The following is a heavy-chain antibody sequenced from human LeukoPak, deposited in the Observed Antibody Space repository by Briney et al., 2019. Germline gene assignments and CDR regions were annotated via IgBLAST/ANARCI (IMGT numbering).Heavy chain of an antibody. CDR2: INHSGST. J-gene: IGHJ3*02. CDR1: GGSFSGYY. Sequence: SETLPLTCAVYGGSFSGYYWSWIRQPPGKGLEWIGEINHSGSTNYNPSLKSRVTISVDTSKNQFSLKLSSVTAADTAVYYCARVLRYFETHDAFDIWGQGTMVTVSS. D-gene: IGHD3-9*01. CDR3: ARVLRYFETHDAFDI. V-gene: IGHV4-34*01.